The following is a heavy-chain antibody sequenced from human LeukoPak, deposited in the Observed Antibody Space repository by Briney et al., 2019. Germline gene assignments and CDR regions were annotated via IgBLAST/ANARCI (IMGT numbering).Heavy chain of an antibody. CDR2: IDKKDKGYATAT. Sequence: VGSLRLSCAASGFTFSGSAIHWVRQSSGKGLEWVGQIDKKDKGYATATAYAASVKGRFTISRDDSINTAYLQMKSLKTEDTALYYCTRDSGTYNWFDPWGQGTVDTVSS. V-gene: IGHV3-73*01. J-gene: IGHJ5*02. CDR1: GFTFSGSA. D-gene: IGHD1-26*01. CDR3: TRDSGTYNWFDP.